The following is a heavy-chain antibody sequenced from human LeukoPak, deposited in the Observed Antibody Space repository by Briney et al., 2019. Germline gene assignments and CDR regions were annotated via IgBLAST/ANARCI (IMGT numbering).Heavy chain of an antibody. J-gene: IGHJ4*02. CDR3: ARDFDVLRYFDWLPPFDY. V-gene: IGHV1-18*04. CDR2: ISAYNGNT. CDR1: GYTFTSYG. D-gene: IGHD3-9*01. Sequence: ASVKVSCKASGYTFTSYGISWVRQAPGQGLEWMGWISAYNGNTNYAQKLQGRVTMTTDTSTSTAYTELRSLRSDDTAVYYCARDFDVLRYFDWLPPFDYWGQGTLVTVSS.